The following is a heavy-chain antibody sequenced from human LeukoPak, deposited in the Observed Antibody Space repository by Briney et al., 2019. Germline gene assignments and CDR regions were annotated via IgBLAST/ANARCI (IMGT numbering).Heavy chain of an antibody. D-gene: IGHD3-9*01. Sequence: SETLSLTCTVSGGSISSYYWSWIRQPPGKGLEWIGYIYYSGSTNHNPSLKSRVTISVDTSKNQFSLKLSSVTAADTAVYYCARSWLDYDILTGYYNNYYYYMDVWGKGTTVTVSS. CDR1: GGSISSYY. CDR2: IYYSGST. CDR3: ARSWLDYDILTGYYNNYYYYMDV. V-gene: IGHV4-59*08. J-gene: IGHJ6*03.